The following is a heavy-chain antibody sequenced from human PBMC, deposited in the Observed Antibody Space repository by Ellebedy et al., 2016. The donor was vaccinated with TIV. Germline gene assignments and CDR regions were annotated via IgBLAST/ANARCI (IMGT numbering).Heavy chain of an antibody. Sequence: SETLSLTXTVSGGSISSSSYYWGWIRQPPGKGLEWIGSIYYSGSTYYNPSLKSRVTISVDTSKNQFSLKLSSVTAADTAVYYCARHPYIVLMVYVSNWFDPWGQGTLVTVSS. CDR3: ARHPYIVLMVYVSNWFDP. CDR2: IYYSGST. J-gene: IGHJ5*02. D-gene: IGHD2-8*01. V-gene: IGHV4-39*01. CDR1: GGSISSSSYY.